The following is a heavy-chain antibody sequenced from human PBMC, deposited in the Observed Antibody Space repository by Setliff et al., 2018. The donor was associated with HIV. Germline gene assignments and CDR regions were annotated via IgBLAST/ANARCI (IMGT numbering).Heavy chain of an antibody. CDR3: ASSYSGYDWEIDY. Sequence: PGGSLRLSCAASGFSFNDYYMSWVRQAPGKGLEWLSYISDSSTYTHYAGSVKGRFTVSRDNAKSSLFLQMNSLRAEDTAVYYCASSYSGYDWEIDYWGQGTLVTVSS. D-gene: IGHD5-12*01. J-gene: IGHJ4*02. V-gene: IGHV3-11*06. CDR1: GFSFNDYY. CDR2: ISDSSTYT.